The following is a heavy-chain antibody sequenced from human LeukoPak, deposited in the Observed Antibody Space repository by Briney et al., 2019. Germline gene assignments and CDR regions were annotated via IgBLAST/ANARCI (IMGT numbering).Heavy chain of an antibody. CDR2: IYYSGST. Sequence: SETLSLTCTVSGGSISSSSYYWGWIRQPPGEGLEWIGSIYYSGSTYYNPSLKSRVTISVDTSKNQFSLKLSSVTAADTAVYYCARQQTLITMIVVAQGGAFDIWGQGTMVTVSS. CDR3: ARQQTLITMIVVAQGGAFDI. J-gene: IGHJ3*02. D-gene: IGHD3-22*01. CDR1: GGSISSSSYY. V-gene: IGHV4-39*01.